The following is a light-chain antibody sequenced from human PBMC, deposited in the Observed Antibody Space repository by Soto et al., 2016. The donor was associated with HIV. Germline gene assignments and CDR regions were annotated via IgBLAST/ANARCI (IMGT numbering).Light chain of an antibody. Sequence: DIQMTQSPSSLSASVGDRVTITCRASQGISNSLAWYQQKPGKAPKLLLYAVSRLESGVPSRFSGSGSGTDYTLTLSSVQPDDVGTYYCQQYNSVPWTFGQGTKLEMK. J-gene: IGKJ1*01. CDR1: QGISNS. CDR2: AVS. V-gene: IGKV1-NL1*01. CDR3: QQYNSVPWT.